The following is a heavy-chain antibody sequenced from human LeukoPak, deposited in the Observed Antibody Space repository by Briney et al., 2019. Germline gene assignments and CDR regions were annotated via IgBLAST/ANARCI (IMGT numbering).Heavy chain of an antibody. V-gene: IGHV3-15*01. CDR2: IKSKTDGGTT. Sequence: GGSLRLSCAASGFTFSNAWMSWVRQAPGKGLEWVGRIKSKTDGGTTDYAAPVKGRFTISRDDSKNTLYLQMNSLKTEDIAVYYCTTGLITMVRGVIITDDYWGQGTLVTVSS. D-gene: IGHD3-10*01. CDR3: TTGLITMVRGVIITDDY. CDR1: GFTFSNAW. J-gene: IGHJ4*02.